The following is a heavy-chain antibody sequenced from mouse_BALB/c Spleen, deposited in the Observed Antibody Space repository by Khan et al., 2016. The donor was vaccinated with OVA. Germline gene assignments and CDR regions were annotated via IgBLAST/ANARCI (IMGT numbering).Heavy chain of an antibody. V-gene: IGHV5-12-2*01. J-gene: IGHJ4*01. D-gene: IGHD1-1*01. CDR3: ARHGSSYYYAMDY. CDR2: ISNGGGST. CDR1: GFTFSSYT. Sequence: EVELVESGGGLVQPGGSLKLSCAASGFTFSSYTMSWVRQTPEKRLEWVAYISNGGGSTYYPDTVKGRFTISRDNAKNTLYLQMSSLKSEDTAMYYCARHGSSYYYAMDYWGQGTSVTVSS.